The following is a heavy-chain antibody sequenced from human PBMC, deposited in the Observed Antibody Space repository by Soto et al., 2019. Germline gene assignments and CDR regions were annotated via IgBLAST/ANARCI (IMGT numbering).Heavy chain of an antibody. Sequence: SETLSLTCTVSGGSIRSYYWSWIRQPPGKGLEWIGYIYYSGSTHYNPSLKSRVTISADTSKNQFSLRLSSVTAADTAVYYCVRVTSSGWDDNWFDPWGQGTLVTVSS. CDR2: IYYSGST. CDR1: GGSIRSYY. J-gene: IGHJ5*02. D-gene: IGHD6-19*01. V-gene: IGHV4-59*01. CDR3: VRVTSSGWDDNWFDP.